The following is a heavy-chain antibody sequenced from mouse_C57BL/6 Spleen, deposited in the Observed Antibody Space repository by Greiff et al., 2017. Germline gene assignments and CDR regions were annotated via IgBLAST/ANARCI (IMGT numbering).Heavy chain of an antibody. J-gene: IGHJ1*03. Sequence: QVQLQQPGAELVRPGSSVKLSCKASGYTFTSYWMDWVKQRPGQGLEWIGNIYPSDSATQYTQKFKEKATLTVDKSSSTAYMQLSSLTSEDSAVYYCARTSNYWYFDVWGTGTTVTVSS. CDR2: IYPSDSAT. V-gene: IGHV1-61*01. CDR1: GYTFTSYW. CDR3: ARTSNYWYFDV. D-gene: IGHD2-5*01.